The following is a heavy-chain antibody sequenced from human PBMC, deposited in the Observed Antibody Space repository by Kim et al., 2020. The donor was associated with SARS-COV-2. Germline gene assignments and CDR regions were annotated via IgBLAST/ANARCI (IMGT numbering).Heavy chain of an antibody. J-gene: IGHJ4*02. V-gene: IGHV1-3*01. CDR1: GYTFKSYP. CDR2: VNAANDKT. D-gene: IGHD4-4*01. CDR3: ARDMNPTVYDY. Sequence: ASVKVSCKASGYTFKSYPIYWLRQAPGQRLEWMGWVNAANDKTKYSQKFQGRVTITRDTSANTAYMELSSLTSEDTAVYYCARDMNPTVYDYWGQGTLVTVSS.